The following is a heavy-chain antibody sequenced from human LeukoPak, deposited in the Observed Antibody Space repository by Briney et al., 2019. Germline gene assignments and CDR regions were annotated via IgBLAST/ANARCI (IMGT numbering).Heavy chain of an antibody. CDR1: GFTFSSYS. CDR3: ARLRGVYDYVWGSYRQGVFDY. D-gene: IGHD3-16*02. V-gene: IGHV3-21*01. Sequence: GGSLRLSCAASGFTFSSYSMNWVRQAPGKGLEWVSSISSSSSYIYYADSVKGRLTISRDNAKNSLYLQMNSLRAEDTAVYYCARLRGVYDYVWGSYRQGVFDYWGQGTLVTVSS. CDR2: ISSSSSYI. J-gene: IGHJ4*02.